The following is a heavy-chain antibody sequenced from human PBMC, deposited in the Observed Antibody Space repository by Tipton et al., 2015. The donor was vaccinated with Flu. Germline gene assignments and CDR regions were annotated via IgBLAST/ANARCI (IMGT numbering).Heavy chain of an antibody. J-gene: IGHJ4*02. Sequence: QVQLVQSGAEVKKPGASVKVSCKASGYTFNAYYIHWVRQAPGQGLEWMGWINPNSGARKDAQKFQGRVTMTRDASINTVYMELSGLKSDDTAVYYCARDLSRFRFSDWRIWGIDYWGQGTLVTVSS. CDR1: GYTFNAYY. V-gene: IGHV1-2*02. CDR2: INPNSGAR. D-gene: IGHD3-9*01. CDR3: ARDLSRFRFSDWRIWGIDY.